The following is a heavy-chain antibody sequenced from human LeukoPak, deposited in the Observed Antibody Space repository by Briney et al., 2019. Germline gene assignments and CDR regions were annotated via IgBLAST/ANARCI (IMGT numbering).Heavy chain of an antibody. V-gene: IGHV2-5*01. CDR1: GFSLSTSGVG. Sequence: SGPTLVNPTQTLTLTCTFSGFSLSTSGVGVGWIRQPPGKALEWLALIYWNDDNRYSPSLKRRLTITKDTSKNQVVLTMTNMDPVDTATYYCAHYGDYRFLYYFDYWGQGTLVTVSS. D-gene: IGHD4-17*01. J-gene: IGHJ4*02. CDR2: IYWNDDN. CDR3: AHYGDYRFLYYFDY.